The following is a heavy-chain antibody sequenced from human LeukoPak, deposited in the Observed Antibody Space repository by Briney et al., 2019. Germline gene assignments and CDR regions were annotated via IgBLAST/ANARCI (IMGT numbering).Heavy chain of an antibody. CDR1: GYSFTSYW. CDR2: IYPGDSDT. CDR3: ARHFQGRAGDGSGNTRVDPTRPKAPSDYYYMDV. Sequence: GESLKISCQGSGYSFTSYWIGWVRQMPGKGLEWMGIIYPGDSDTRYSPSFQGQVTISADKSISTAYLQWSSLKASDTAMYYCARHFQGRAGDGSGNTRVDPTRPKAPSDYYYMDVWGKGTTVTISS. J-gene: IGHJ6*03. V-gene: IGHV5-51*01. D-gene: IGHD3-10*01.